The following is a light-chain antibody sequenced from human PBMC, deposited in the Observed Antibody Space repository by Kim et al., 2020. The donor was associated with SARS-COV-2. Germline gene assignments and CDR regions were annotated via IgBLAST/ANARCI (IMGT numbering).Light chain of an antibody. Sequence: GQSITISCTGTSSDVGSYNLVSWYQQYPGKAPKVMIFAVSQRPSGVSKRFSGSKSGSTASLTISGLQAEDEADYYCCSYAGSNTLVFGGGTQLTVL. CDR3: CSYAGSNTLV. CDR2: AVS. CDR1: SSDVGSYNL. V-gene: IGLV2-23*02. J-gene: IGLJ3*02.